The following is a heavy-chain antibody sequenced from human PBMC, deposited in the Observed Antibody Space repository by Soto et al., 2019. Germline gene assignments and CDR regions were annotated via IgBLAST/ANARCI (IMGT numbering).Heavy chain of an antibody. D-gene: IGHD2-2*01. V-gene: IGHV1-69*13. CDR1: GGTFSSYA. CDR2: IIPIFGTA. Sequence: SVKVSCKASGGTFSSYAISWVRQAPGQGLEWMGGIIPIFGTANYAQKFHGKVTITADESTSTAYMELSSLRSEDTAVYYCAAQDIVVVPAAAEYNWFDPWGQGTLVTVSS. J-gene: IGHJ5*02. CDR3: AAQDIVVVPAAAEYNWFDP.